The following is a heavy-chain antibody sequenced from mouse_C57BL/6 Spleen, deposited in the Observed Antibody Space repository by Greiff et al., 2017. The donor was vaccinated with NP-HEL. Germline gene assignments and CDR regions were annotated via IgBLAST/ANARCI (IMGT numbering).Heavy chain of an antibody. CDR2: ISSGGSYT. CDR1: GFTFSSYG. V-gene: IGHV5-6*01. J-gene: IGHJ2*01. CDR3: ARHRGSGDGY. D-gene: IGHD3-2*02. Sequence: VQLKESGGDLVKPGGSLKLSCAASGFTFSSYGMSWVRQTPDKRLEWVATISSGGSYTYYPDSVKGRFTISRDNAKNTLYLQMSRLKAEDTAMYYCARHRGSGDGYWGQGTTLTVSS.